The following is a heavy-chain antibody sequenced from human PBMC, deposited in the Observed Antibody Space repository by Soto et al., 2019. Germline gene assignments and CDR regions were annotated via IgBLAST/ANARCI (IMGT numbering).Heavy chain of an antibody. D-gene: IGHD5-12*01. CDR3: ARVRNGYGGYAAFDY. CDR2: ISYDGSNK. CDR1: GFTFGSYA. J-gene: IGHJ4*02. Sequence: GGSLRLSCAASGFTFGSYAMHWVRQAPGKGLEWVAVISYDGSNKYYADSVKGRFTISRDNSKNTLYLQMNSLRAEDTAVYYCARVRNGYGGYAAFDYWGQGTLVTVSS. V-gene: IGHV3-30-3*01.